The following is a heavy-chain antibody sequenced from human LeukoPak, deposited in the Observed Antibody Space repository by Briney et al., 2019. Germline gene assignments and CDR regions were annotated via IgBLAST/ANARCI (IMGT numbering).Heavy chain of an antibody. J-gene: IGHJ4*02. D-gene: IGHD3-10*01. CDR1: GFTFGDYP. CDR3: TRELWFGELNPENYFDY. V-gene: IGHV3-49*03. CDR2: IRNKEYGETT. Sequence: GGSLRLSCSTSGFTFGDYPMSWFRQAPGKGLEWVGYIRNKEYGETTEYAASVKGRCTISRDDSKSIAYLQMNSLKTEDTAVYYCTRELWFGELNPENYFDYWGQGTLVTVSS.